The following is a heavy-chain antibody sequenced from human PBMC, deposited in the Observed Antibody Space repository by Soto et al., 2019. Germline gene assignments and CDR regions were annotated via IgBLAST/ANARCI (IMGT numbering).Heavy chain of an antibody. V-gene: IGHV3-23*01. D-gene: IGHD3-16*01. CDR1: GFTFSSYA. Sequence: GESLKISCAASGFTFSSYAMSWVRQAPGKGLEWVSAISGSGGSTYYADSVKGRFTISRDNSKNTLYLQMNSLRAEETAVYYCAKHSRAGYVWGSPIGHYGMDVWGQGTTVTVSS. CDR2: ISGSGGST. CDR3: AKHSRAGYVWGSPIGHYGMDV. J-gene: IGHJ6*02.